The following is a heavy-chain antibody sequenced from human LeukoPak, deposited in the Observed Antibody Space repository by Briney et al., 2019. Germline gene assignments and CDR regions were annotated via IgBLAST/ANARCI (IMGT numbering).Heavy chain of an antibody. V-gene: IGHV4-39*01. CDR1: GGSISSSNYY. CDR2: IFYSGNT. D-gene: IGHD5-18*01. J-gene: IGHJ4*02. Sequence: SETLSLTCTVSGGSISSSNYYWGWIRQPPGKGLEWIGNIFYSGNTYYNPSLKSRVTISVDTSKNQFSLRLSSVTAADTAVYYSARLGGYSYGSSYYFDYWGQGTLVTVSS. CDR3: ARLGGYSYGSSYYFDY.